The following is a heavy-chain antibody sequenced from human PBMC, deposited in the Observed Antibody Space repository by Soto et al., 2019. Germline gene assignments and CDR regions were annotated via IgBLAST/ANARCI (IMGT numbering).Heavy chain of an antibody. V-gene: IGHV4-31*03. CDR2: IYYSGST. J-gene: IGHJ6*02. CDR3: ARGSIAAAGKVKDYYYGMDV. D-gene: IGHD6-13*01. Sequence: SETLSLTSPVSRRSISSRGYYCRWTSQHPAKGLEWIGYIYYSGSTYYNPSLKSRVTTSVDTSKNQFSLKLSSVTAADTAVYYCARGSIAAAGKVKDYYYGMDVWGQGTTVS. CDR1: RRSISSRGYY.